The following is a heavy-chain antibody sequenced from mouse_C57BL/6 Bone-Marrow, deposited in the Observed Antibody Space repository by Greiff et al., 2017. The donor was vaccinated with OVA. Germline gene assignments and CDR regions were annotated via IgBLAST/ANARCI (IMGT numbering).Heavy chain of an antibody. CDR3: ARSLLGCAY. CDR1: GYTFTSYW. J-gene: IGHJ3*01. D-gene: IGHD2-10*01. V-gene: IGHV1-61*01. Sequence: VQLQQPGAELVRPGSSVKLSCKASGYTFTSYWMDWVKQRPGQGLEWIGNIYPSDSETHYNQKFKDKATLTVDKSSSTAYMQLSSLTSEDSAVYYCARSLLGCAYWGQGTLVTVSA. CDR2: IYPSDSET.